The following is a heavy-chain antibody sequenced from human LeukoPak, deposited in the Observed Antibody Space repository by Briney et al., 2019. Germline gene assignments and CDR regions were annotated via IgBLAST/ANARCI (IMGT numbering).Heavy chain of an antibody. J-gene: IGHJ4*02. D-gene: IGHD6-13*01. Sequence: GASVKVSCKASGYTFTSYGISWVRQAPGQGLEWMGWISAYNGNTNYAQKLQGRVTMTTDTSTSTAYMELRSLRSDDTAVYYCAKEAIAAAGKGEFDYWGQGTLVTVSS. CDR2: ISAYNGNT. CDR3: AKEAIAAAGKGEFDY. CDR1: GYTFTSYG. V-gene: IGHV1-18*01.